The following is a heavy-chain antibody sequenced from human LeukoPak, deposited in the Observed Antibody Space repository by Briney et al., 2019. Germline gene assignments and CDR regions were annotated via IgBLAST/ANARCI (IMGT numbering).Heavy chain of an antibody. CDR2: INHSGST. CDR3: ARRGYYDIFNY. CDR1: GGSFSGYY. V-gene: IGHV4-34*01. J-gene: IGHJ4*02. D-gene: IGHD3-22*01. Sequence: SETLSLTCAVYGGSFSGYYWSWIRQPPGKGLEWIGEINHSGSTNYNPSLKSRVTTSVDTSKNQFSLKLSSVTAADTAVYYCARRGYYDIFNYWGQGTLVTVSS.